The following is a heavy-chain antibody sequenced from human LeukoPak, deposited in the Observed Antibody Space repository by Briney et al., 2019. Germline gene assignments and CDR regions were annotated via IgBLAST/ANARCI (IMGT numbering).Heavy chain of an antibody. D-gene: IGHD5-18*01. CDR3: AKVSSYGLTIDY. J-gene: IGHJ4*02. V-gene: IGHV3-23*01. CDR1: GFTFSSYA. CDR2: ISGSGGST. Sequence: GGSLRLSCAASGFTFSSYAMSWVRQAPGKGLEWVSAISGSGGSTYYADSVKGWFTISRDNSKNTLYLQMNSLRAEDTAVYYCAKVSSYGLTIDYWGQGTLVTVSS.